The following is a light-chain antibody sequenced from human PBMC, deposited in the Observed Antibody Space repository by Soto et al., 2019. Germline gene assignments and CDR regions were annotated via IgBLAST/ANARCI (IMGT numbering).Light chain of an antibody. Sequence: DIVMTQSPDSLAVSLGERATINCKSSQSVLYSSNNKNYLAWYQQKPGQPPKLLIYWASTRESGVPDRFSGSGSGTKFSLTISSLQAEDVAVYYCQQYYSTPRTFGQGTKVEIK. CDR2: WAS. J-gene: IGKJ1*01. CDR1: QSVLYSSNNKNY. CDR3: QQYYSTPRT. V-gene: IGKV4-1*01.